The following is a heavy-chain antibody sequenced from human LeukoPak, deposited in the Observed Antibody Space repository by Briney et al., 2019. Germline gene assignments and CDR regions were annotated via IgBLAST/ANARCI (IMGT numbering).Heavy chain of an antibody. J-gene: IGHJ4*02. CDR1: GGSISSSSYY. V-gene: IGHV4-39*01. CDR2: IYYSGST. Sequence: SETLSLTCTVSGGSISSSSYYWGWIRQPPGKGLEWIGSIYYSGSTYYNPSLKSRVTISVDTSKNQFSLKLSSVTAADTAVYYCARQAFWSGYSVYWGQGTLVTVSS. D-gene: IGHD3-3*01. CDR3: ARQAFWSGYSVY.